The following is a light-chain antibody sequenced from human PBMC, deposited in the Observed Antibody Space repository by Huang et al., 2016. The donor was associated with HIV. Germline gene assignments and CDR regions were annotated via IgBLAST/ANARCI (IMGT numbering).Light chain of an antibody. V-gene: IGKV4-1*01. CDR3: QQYFNSPRT. CDR2: WAS. J-gene: IGKJ2*01. Sequence: DIVMTQSPDSLSVSLGERATINCKSSQSVFYNSNNKNYLAWYQKKPGQPPKLLIFWASTRESGVPDRFTGGGSGTDFTLTIRSLQAEDVAVYYCQQYFNSPRTFGQGTKLEI. CDR1: QSVFYNSNNKNY.